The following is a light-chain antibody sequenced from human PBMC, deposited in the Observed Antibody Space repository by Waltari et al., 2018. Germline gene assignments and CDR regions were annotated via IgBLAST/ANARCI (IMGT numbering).Light chain of an antibody. Sequence: EIVMTQSPTTLSVSPGERVTLSCRASQSVGSNLAWYQQKPGQAPRLLIYDASTRATDIPVRFSGSGSGAEFTLTISSLQSEDFAVYYCQQYNFWPGFTFGPGTKVDIK. CDR1: QSVGSN. V-gene: IGKV3-15*01. CDR2: DAS. CDR3: QQYNFWPGFT. J-gene: IGKJ3*01.